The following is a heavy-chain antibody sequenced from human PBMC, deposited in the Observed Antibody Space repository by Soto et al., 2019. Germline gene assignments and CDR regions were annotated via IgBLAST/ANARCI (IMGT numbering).Heavy chain of an antibody. CDR1: GFTFSSYA. V-gene: IGHV3-30-3*01. Sequence: PGGSLRLSCAASGFTFSSYAMHWVRQAPGKGLEWVAVISYDGSNKYYADSVKGRFTISRDNSKNTLYLQMNSLRAEDTAVYYCARVLRYFDWLVEPLQFDYWGQGTLVTVSS. D-gene: IGHD3-9*01. J-gene: IGHJ4*02. CDR3: ARVLRYFDWLVEPLQFDY. CDR2: ISYDGSNK.